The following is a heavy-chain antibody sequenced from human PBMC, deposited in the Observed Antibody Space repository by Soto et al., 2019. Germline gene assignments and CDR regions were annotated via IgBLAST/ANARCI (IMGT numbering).Heavy chain of an antibody. CDR2: ISSGSDYL. D-gene: IGHD3-22*01. Sequence: GGSLRLSCAAFGFNFNSYAMHWVRQSPGKGLEWVAFISSGSDYLYYADSVKGRFTISRDNAKNSLYLQMNSLRAEDTAVYYCARDSIRSGYYWDYYYGMDVWGQGTTVTVSS. CDR3: ARDSIRSGYYWDYYYGMDV. CDR1: GFNFNSYA. J-gene: IGHJ6*02. V-gene: IGHV3-21*01.